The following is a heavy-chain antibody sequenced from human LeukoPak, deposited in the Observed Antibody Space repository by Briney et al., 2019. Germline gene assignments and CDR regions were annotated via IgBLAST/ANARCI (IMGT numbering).Heavy chain of an antibody. Sequence: ASVKVSCKTSGYSFTDYYMHWVRQAPGQGLEWMGWINPNSGGTSSAQKFQGRVTMTSDTSITTVYMEVSWLTSDDTAIYYCARADRLDGDPYLIGPWGQGTLVTVSS. J-gene: IGHJ5*02. CDR3: ARADRLDGDPYLIGP. CDR2: INPNSGGT. CDR1: GYSFTDYY. V-gene: IGHV1-2*02. D-gene: IGHD2-21*01.